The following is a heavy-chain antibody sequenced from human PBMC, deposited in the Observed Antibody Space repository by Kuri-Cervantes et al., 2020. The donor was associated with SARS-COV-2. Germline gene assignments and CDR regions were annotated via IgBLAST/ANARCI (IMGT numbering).Heavy chain of an antibody. J-gene: IGHJ4*02. CDR1: GGSISSSSYY. CDR2: IYYSGST. V-gene: IGHV4-39*01. CDR3: ARQLGHLDY. Sequence: GSLRLSCTVSGGSISSSSYYWGWIRQPPGKGLEWIGSIYYSGSTYYNPSLKSRVTISVDTSKNQFSLKLSSVTAADTAVYYCARQLGHLDYWGQGTLVTVSS.